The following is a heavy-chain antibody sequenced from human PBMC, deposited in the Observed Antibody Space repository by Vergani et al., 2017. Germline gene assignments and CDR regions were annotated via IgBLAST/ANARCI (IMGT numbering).Heavy chain of an antibody. V-gene: IGHV3-66*01. J-gene: IGHJ4*02. Sequence: EVQLVESGGGLVQPGRSLRLSCAASGFTFDDYAMYWVRQAPGKGLEWVSVIYSGGSTYYADSVKGRFTISRDNSKNTLYLQMNSLRAEDTAVYYCARGDIDYWGQGTLVTVSS. CDR1: GFTFDDYA. CDR2: IYSGGST. CDR3: ARGDIDY.